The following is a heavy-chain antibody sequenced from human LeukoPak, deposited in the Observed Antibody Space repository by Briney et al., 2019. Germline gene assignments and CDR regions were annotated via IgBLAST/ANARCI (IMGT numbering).Heavy chain of an antibody. CDR2: INPSGGST. J-gene: IGHJ4*02. CDR3: ARDSSGAVRGVIAFDY. Sequence: ASVKVSCKASGYTFTSYYKHWVRQAPGQGLEWMGIINPSGGSTSYAQKFQGRVTMTRDTSTSTVYMELSSLRSEDTAVYYCARDSSGAVRGVIAFDYWGQGTLVTVSS. CDR1: GYTFTSYY. D-gene: IGHD3-10*01. V-gene: IGHV1-46*01.